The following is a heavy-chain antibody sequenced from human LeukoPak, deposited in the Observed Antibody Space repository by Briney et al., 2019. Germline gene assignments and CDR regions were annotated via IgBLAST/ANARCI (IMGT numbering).Heavy chain of an antibody. CDR1: GASISSYY. Sequence: SETLSLTCTVSGASISSYYWSWIRQPPGKGLEWIGFIFHTGSTNYSPSLKSRVTISLDTSKKEFSLKPSSVTAADTAVYYCARGGASSLPFDYWGQGTLVTVSS. D-gene: IGHD1-26*01. J-gene: IGHJ4*02. V-gene: IGHV4-59*01. CDR3: ARGGASSLPFDY. CDR2: IFHTGST.